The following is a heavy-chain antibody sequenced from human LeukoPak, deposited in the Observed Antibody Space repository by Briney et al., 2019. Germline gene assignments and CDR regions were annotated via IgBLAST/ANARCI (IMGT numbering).Heavy chain of an antibody. CDR2: ISSSGSTI. CDR1: GFTFSDYY. J-gene: IGHJ6*03. CDR3: ARDSRSYCSGGSCQYYYYYYMDV. Sequence: GGSLRLSCAASGFTFSDYYMSWIRPAPGKGLEWVSYISSSGSTIYYADSVKGRFTISRDNAKNSLYLQMNSLRAEDTAAYYCARDSRSYCSGGSCQYYYYYYMDVWGKATTVTVSS. D-gene: IGHD2-15*01. V-gene: IGHV3-11*04.